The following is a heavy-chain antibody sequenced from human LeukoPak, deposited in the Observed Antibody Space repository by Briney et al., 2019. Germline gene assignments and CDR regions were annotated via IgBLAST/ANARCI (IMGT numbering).Heavy chain of an antibody. CDR2: ISWDGGST. J-gene: IGHJ6*03. V-gene: IGHV3-43D*03. D-gene: IGHD7-27*01. CDR1: GFTFDDYA. Sequence: TGGSLRLSCAASGFTFDDYAMHWVRQAPGKGLEWVSLISWDGGSTYYADSVKGRFTTSRDNSKNSLYLQMNSLRAEDTALYYCANDMGNNYYYYMDVWGKGTTVTVSS. CDR3: ANDMGNNYYYYMDV.